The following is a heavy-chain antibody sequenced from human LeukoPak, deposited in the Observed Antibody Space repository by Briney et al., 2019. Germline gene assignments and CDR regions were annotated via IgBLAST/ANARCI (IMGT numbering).Heavy chain of an antibody. V-gene: IGHV3-30*02. D-gene: IGHD5-12*01. CDR2: IRYDGSNK. Sequence: GGSLRLSCAASGFTFSSYGMHWVRQAPGKGLEWVAFIRYDGSNKYYADSVKGRFTISRDNAKNSLYLQMNSLRAEDTAVYYCARGYSGYDFPYYYGMDVWGQGTTVTVSS. CDR3: ARGYSGYDFPYYYGMDV. CDR1: GFTFSSYG. J-gene: IGHJ6*02.